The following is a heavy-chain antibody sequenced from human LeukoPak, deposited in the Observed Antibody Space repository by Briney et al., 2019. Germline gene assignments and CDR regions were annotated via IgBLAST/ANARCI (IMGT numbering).Heavy chain of an antibody. CDR1: GYTFTGYY. Sequence: GASVKVSCKASGYTFTGYYIHWVRQAPGQGLEWVGWINPENGNTNYAGAFQGRVTMTTDTSTNTAYMELRSLRSDDTAVYYCARVQGYYYHYLDVWGKGTTVTVSS. J-gene: IGHJ6*03. CDR2: INPENGNT. V-gene: IGHV1-18*04. CDR3: ARVQGYYYHYLDV.